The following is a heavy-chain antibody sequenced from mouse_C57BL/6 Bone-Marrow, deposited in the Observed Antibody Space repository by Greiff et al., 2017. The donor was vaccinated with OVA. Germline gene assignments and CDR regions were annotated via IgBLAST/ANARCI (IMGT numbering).Heavy chain of an antibody. CDR3: ARDKLRRLYYAMDY. D-gene: IGHD2-4*01. V-gene: IGHV5-4*01. CDR1: GFTFSSYA. J-gene: IGHJ4*01. Sequence: DVMLVESGGGLVKPGGSLKLSCAASGFTFSSYAMSWVRQTPEKRLEWVATISDGGSYTYYPDNVKGRFTISRDNANNNLYLQLRQLKSEDTAMYDCARDKLRRLYYAMDYWGQGTSVTVSS. CDR2: ISDGGSYT.